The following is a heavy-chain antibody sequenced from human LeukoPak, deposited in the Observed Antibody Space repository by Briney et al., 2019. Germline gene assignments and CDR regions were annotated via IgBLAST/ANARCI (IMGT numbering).Heavy chain of an antibody. CDR3: AKAGRDVVAVAGHYYYGMDV. J-gene: IGHJ6*04. D-gene: IGHD6-19*01. Sequence: GGSLRLSCAASGFTFSSYGMHWVRQAPGKGLEWVAVISYDGSNKYYADSVKGRLTISRDNSKNTLYLQMNSLRAEDTAVYYCAKAGRDVVAVAGHYYYGMDVWGKGTTVTVSS. CDR2: ISYDGSNK. CDR1: GFTFSSYG. V-gene: IGHV3-30*18.